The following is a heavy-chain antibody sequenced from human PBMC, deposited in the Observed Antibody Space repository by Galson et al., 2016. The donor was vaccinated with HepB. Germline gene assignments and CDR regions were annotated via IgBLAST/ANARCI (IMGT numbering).Heavy chain of an antibody. D-gene: IGHD2-2*01. CDR1: GFIFSSND. J-gene: IGHJ4*02. CDR2: ITNEDGST. CDR3: VPPSCSSTTYYAFDY. V-gene: IGHV3-64D*06. Sequence: SLRLSCAASGFIFSSNDMYSVRQAPGKGLEFVSGITNEDGSTYYVDSVRGRFTISRDNSKNMLYLQMIRLRNADPAAYYSVPPSCSSTTYYAFDYWGQGNLVTVSS.